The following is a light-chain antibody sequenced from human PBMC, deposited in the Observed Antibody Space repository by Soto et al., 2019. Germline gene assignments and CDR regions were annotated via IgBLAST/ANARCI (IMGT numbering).Light chain of an antibody. V-gene: IGKV3-20*01. CDR1: QSVSSSY. CDR3: QQYGSSPQT. Sequence: EIVLTQSPGTLSLYPGERATLSCRTSQSVSSSYLAWYQQKPGQAPRLLIYGASSRATGIPGRFSGSGSGTDFTLTISRLEPEDFAVYYCQQYGSSPQTFGQGTKV. CDR2: GAS. J-gene: IGKJ1*01.